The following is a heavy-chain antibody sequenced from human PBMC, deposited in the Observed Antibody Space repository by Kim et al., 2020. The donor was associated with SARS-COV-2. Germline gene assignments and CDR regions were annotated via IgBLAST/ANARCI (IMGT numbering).Heavy chain of an antibody. CDR2: IYHSGST. V-gene: IGHV4-38-2*02. CDR1: GYSISSGYY. J-gene: IGHJ1*01. Sequence: SETLSLICTVSGYSISSGYYWGWIRQPPGKGLEWIGSIYHSGSTYYNPSLKSRVTISVDTSKNQFSLKLSSVTAADTAVYYCATFMITFGGVKYFQHWGQGTLVTVSS. CDR3: ATFMITFGGVKYFQH. D-gene: IGHD3-16*01.